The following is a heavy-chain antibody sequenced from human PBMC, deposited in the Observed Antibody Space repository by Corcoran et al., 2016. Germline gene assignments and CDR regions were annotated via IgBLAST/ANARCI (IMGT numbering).Heavy chain of an antibody. D-gene: IGHD6-19*01. Sequence: QVQLVESGGGVVQPGRSLRLSCAASGFTFSSYGMHWVRQAPGKGLEWVAVISYDGSNKYYADSVKGRFTISRDNSKNTLYLQMNSLRAEDTAVYYCAKVAAAVAGTSDHAFDIWGQGTMVTVSS. CDR1: GFTFSSYG. J-gene: IGHJ3*02. V-gene: IGHV3-30*18. CDR2: ISYDGSNK. CDR3: AKVAAAVAGTSDHAFDI.